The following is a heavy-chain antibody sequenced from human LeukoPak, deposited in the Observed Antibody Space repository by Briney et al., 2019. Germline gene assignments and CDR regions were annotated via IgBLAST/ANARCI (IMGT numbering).Heavy chain of an antibody. CDR3: ARDRRGGIPTAFDY. D-gene: IGHD3-16*01. J-gene: IGHJ4*02. V-gene: IGHV3-7*01. CDR2: INQDGSAQ. CDR1: GFTSSSYW. Sequence: GGSLRLSCAASGFTSSSYWMNWVRQAPGKGLEWVANINQDGSAQNYVDSVKGRFTFSRDNAMNSLFLQMNSLRAEDTAVYYCARDRRGGIPTAFDYWGQGTLVTVSS.